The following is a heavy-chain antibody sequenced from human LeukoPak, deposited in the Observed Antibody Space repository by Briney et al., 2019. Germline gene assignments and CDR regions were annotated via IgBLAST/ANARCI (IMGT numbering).Heavy chain of an antibody. CDR2: IYPGDSDT. Sequence: GESLKISCKGSEYSFTSYWIGWVRQMPGKGLEWMGIIYPGDSDTRYSPSFQGQVTISADKSISTAYLQWSSLKASDTAMYYCARHPDEDDFWSGYFDYWGQGTLVTVSS. V-gene: IGHV5-51*01. J-gene: IGHJ4*02. CDR3: ARHPDEDDFWSGYFDY. D-gene: IGHD3-3*01. CDR1: EYSFTSYW.